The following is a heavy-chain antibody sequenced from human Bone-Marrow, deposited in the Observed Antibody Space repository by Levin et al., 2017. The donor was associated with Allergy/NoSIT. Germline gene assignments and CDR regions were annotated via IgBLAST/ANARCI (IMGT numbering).Heavy chain of an antibody. CDR2: IYYSGST. J-gene: IGHJ1*01. Sequence: SQTLSLTCTVSGGSIRSSSYYWGWIRQPPGKGLEWIGSIYYSGSTYYNPSLKSRVTISVDTSKNQFSLKLSSVTAADTAVYYCARVGSVYGDYGLEPEYFQHWGQGTLVTVSS. D-gene: IGHD4-17*01. CDR1: GGSIRSSSYY. V-gene: IGHV4-39*07. CDR3: ARVGSVYGDYGLEPEYFQH.